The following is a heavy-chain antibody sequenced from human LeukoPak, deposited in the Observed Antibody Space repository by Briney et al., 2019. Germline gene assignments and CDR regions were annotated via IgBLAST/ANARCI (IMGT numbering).Heavy chain of an antibody. CDR2: ISSSSTYI. V-gene: IGHV3-21*01. CDR1: GFSFSSYT. Sequence: NPGGSLRLSCAASGFSFSSYTMNWVRQAPGKGLEWVTIISSSSTYIYYADSVKGRFTISRDNAKNALYLQMNSLRVEDTAVYYCARPYCGGDCYSGDAFDLWGQGTMVTVSS. D-gene: IGHD2-21*02. CDR3: ARPYCGGDCYSGDAFDL. J-gene: IGHJ3*01.